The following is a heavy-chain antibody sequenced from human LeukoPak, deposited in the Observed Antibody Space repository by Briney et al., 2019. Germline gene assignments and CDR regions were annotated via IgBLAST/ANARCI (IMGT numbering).Heavy chain of an antibody. D-gene: IGHD3-10*01. J-gene: IGHJ4*02. CDR1: GGSISSSSYY. V-gene: IGHV4-39*07. CDR3: ASAGITMVRGVIDY. CDR2: MYYSGNT. Sequence: SETLSLTCTVSGGSISSSSYYWGWIRQPPGKGLEWIGSMYYSGNTYYNPSLKSRVTISVDMSKNQFSLKLSSVTAADTAVYYCASAGITMVRGVIDYWGQGTLVTVSS.